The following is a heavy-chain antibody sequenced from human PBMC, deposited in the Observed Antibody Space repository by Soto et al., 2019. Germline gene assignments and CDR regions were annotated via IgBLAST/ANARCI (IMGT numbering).Heavy chain of an antibody. Sequence: GGSLRLSCAASGFTFSSYVMSWVRQAPGKGLVWVSRINSDGSSTSYADSVKGRFTISRDNAKNTLYLQMNSLRAEDTAVYYCERDQYYDFWGGYYGAGGMIDYWGQGTLVTVSS. CDR3: ERDQYYDFWGGYYGAGGMIDY. CDR2: INSDGSST. V-gene: IGHV3-74*01. D-gene: IGHD3-3*01. CDR1: GFTFSSYV. J-gene: IGHJ4*02.